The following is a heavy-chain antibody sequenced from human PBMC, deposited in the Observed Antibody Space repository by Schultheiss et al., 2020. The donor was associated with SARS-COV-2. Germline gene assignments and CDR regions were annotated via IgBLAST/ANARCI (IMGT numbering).Heavy chain of an antibody. J-gene: IGHJ3*02. CDR1: GYSFTSYW. CDR3: AMPGPNYYDSSGYRTAAFDI. V-gene: IGHV5-51*01. CDR2: IYPGDSDT. Sequence: GGSLRLSCKGSGYSFTSYWIGWVRQMPGKGLEWMGIIYPGDSDTRYSPSFQGQVTISADKSISTAYLQWSSLKASDTAMYYCAMPGPNYYDSSGYRTAAFDIWGQGTMVTVSS. D-gene: IGHD3-22*01.